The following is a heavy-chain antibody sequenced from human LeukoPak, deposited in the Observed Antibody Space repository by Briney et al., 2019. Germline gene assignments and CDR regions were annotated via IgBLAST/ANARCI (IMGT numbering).Heavy chain of an antibody. CDR2: IIPIFGTA. J-gene: IGHJ3*02. Sequence: ASVKVSCKASGGTFSSYSISWVRQAPGQGLEWMGGIIPIFGTANYAQKFQGRVTITTGESTSTAYMELSSLRSEDTAVYYCARASYYDILTGYHIRGAFDIWGQGTMVTVSS. CDR1: GGTFSSYS. V-gene: IGHV1-69*05. D-gene: IGHD3-9*01. CDR3: ARASYYDILTGYHIRGAFDI.